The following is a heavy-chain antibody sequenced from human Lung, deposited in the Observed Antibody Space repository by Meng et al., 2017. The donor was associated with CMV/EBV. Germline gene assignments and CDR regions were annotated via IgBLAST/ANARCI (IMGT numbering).Heavy chain of an antibody. CDR3: AKDFTQLAVAGIPYYFDY. CDR1: AFKFSSYK. J-gene: IGHJ4*02. Sequence: GGSPRLSCAASAFKFSSYKMHWVRQAPGKGLQWVAVIRYDGSNKYYADSVKGRFTISRDNSKNTLHLQMNSLRAEDTAVYYCAKDFTQLAVAGIPYYFDYWGQGTLVTVSS. D-gene: IGHD6-19*01. V-gene: IGHV3-30*02. CDR2: IRYDGSNK.